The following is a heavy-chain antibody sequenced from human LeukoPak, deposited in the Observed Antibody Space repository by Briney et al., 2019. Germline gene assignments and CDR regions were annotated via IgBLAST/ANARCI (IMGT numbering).Heavy chain of an antibody. Sequence: WSWIRQPXGXXLEWIGYIYYSGSTNYNPSLKSRVTISVDASKKQFSLKRSSVTAADTAVYYCARQLRYFDWLPHAFDIWGQGTMVTVSS. CDR3: ARQLRYFDWLPHAFDI. V-gene: IGHV4-61*07. D-gene: IGHD3-9*01. CDR2: IYYSGST. J-gene: IGHJ3*02.